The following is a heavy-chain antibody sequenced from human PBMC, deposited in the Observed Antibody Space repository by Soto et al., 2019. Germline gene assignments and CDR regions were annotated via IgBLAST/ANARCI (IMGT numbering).Heavy chain of an antibody. D-gene: IGHD6-13*01. CDR1: GFTFRSFT. CDR2: ISSNSAYI. V-gene: IGHV3-21*01. J-gene: IGHJ5*02. CDR3: TRDASRDSSARGWFDP. Sequence: LSLSCAASGFTFRSFTMNWVRQAPGKGLEWVSTISSNSAYIYYTDALRGRFTISRDNAKNSLHLQMNSLRAEDTAVYYCTRDASRDSSARGWFDPWGPGTLVTVSS.